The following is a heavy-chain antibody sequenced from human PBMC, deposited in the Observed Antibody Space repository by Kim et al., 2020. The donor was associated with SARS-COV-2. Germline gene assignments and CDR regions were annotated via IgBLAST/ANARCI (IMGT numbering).Heavy chain of an antibody. D-gene: IGHD6-6*01. CDR2: INHDGSDK. Sequence: GGSLRLSCAASGFTFSSYWMSWVRQAPGKGLEWVANINHDGSDKYYVDSVKGRFTISRDNAKNSLYLQMNSLRAEDTAVYYCARDLREGGSSSFYYYGLGLWGQGPGDTVS. CDR1: GFTFSSYW. V-gene: IGHV3-7*03. CDR3: ARDLREGGSSSFYYYGLGL. J-gene: IGHJ6*01.